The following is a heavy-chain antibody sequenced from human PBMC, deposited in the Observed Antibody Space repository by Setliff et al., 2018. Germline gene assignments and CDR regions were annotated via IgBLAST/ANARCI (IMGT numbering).Heavy chain of an antibody. CDR3: ARGGTFRYFDF. CDR2: INHRGST. V-gene: IGHV4-34*01. CDR1: GGTFSDYY. J-gene: IGHJ4*02. Sequence: SETLSLTCAAYGGTFSDYYWTWIRQPPGKGLEWVGEINHRGSTTYNPSLKSRVTISVDTSKNQFSLKLRSVTAADTAVYYCARGGTFRYFDFWGQGAPVTVSS.